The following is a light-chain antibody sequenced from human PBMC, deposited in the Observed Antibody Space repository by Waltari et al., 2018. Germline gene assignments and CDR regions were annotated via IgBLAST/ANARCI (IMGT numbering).Light chain of an antibody. CDR3: QAWDISTYVV. CDR2: QDS. CDR1: QSGDKS. V-gene: IGLV3-1*01. J-gene: IGLJ2*01. Sequence: SYELTQPPSVSVSPGQAATIPCSGHQSGDKSVCWYQQKPGQSPLLVIYQDSKRPSGIPERFSGSNSGNTATLTISGTQAMDEADYYCQAWDISTYVVFGKGTKLTVL.